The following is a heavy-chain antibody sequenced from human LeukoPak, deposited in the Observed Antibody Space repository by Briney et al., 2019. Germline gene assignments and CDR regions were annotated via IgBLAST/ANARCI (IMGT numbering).Heavy chain of an antibody. V-gene: IGHV3-43*02. Sequence: GGSLRLSCAATGFAFDDYAMHWVRQAPGKGLEWVSLISGDGGSTYYADSVEGRFTISRDNSKNSLYLQMDSLRTEDTALYYCAKDISNYYDSSGYLDYWGQGTLVTVSS. CDR2: ISGDGGST. D-gene: IGHD3-22*01. CDR3: AKDISNYYDSSGYLDY. CDR1: GFAFDDYA. J-gene: IGHJ4*02.